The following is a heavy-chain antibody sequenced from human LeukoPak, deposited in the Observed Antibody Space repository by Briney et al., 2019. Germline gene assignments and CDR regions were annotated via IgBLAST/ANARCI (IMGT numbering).Heavy chain of an antibody. V-gene: IGHV1-69*01. Sequence: SVKVSCKASGGTFSSYAISWVRQAPGQGLEWMGGIIPIFGAANYAQKFQGRVTITADESTSTAYMELSSLRSEDTAVYYCARDRYYYGSGSYYNRPFDPWGQGTLVTVSS. D-gene: IGHD3-10*01. CDR3: ARDRYYYGSGSYYNRPFDP. J-gene: IGHJ5*02. CDR1: GGTFSSYA. CDR2: IIPIFGAA.